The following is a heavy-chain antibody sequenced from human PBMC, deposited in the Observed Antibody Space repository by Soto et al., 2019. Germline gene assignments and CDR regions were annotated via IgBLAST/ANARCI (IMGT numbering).Heavy chain of an antibody. Sequence: EVQLVESGGGLVQPGGSLRLSCAASGFTVSNNYMSWVRQSPGKGLECVSLIYSGGNTKYADSVKGRFTISRDSSTNHVFLQMNSLRTQDPAKFYWAAFLSTVQTPFPPWGQGTLVIVSS. CDR1: GFTVSNNY. CDR3: AAFLSTVQTPFPP. D-gene: IGHD4-17*01. V-gene: IGHV3-66*01. J-gene: IGHJ1*01. CDR2: IYSGGNT.